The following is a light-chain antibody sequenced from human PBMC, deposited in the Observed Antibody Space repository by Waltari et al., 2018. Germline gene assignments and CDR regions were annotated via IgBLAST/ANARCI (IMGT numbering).Light chain of an antibody. CDR2: KAS. V-gene: IGKV1-5*03. CDR3: QQYNSYSGST. CDR1: QSISSW. J-gene: IGKJ2*01. Sequence: DIQMTQSPSTLSASVGDRVTITCRASQSISSWLAWYQQKPGKAPKLLIYKASSLESGVPSRCSGSGSGTEFTLTISSLQPDDFATYYCQQYNSYSGSTFGQGTKLEIK.